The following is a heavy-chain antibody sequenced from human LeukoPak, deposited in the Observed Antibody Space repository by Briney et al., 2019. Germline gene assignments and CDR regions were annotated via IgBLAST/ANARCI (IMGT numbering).Heavy chain of an antibody. D-gene: IGHD2-2*01. J-gene: IGHJ6*04. V-gene: IGHV3-21*01. CDR3: ARGPRDSYQLPPYYYYYGMDV. Sequence: GGSLRLSRAASGFTFSSYSMNWVRQAPGKGLEWVSSISSSSSYIYYADSVKGRFTISRDNAKNSLYLQMNSLRAEDTAVYYCARGPRDSYQLPPYYYYYGMDVWGKGTTVTVSS. CDR1: GFTFSSYS. CDR2: ISSSSSYI.